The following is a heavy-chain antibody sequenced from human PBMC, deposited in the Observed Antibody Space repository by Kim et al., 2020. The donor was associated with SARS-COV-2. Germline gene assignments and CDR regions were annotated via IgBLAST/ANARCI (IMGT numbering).Heavy chain of an antibody. CDR3: ASGVLGELSPQQAAYFQH. J-gene: IGHJ1*01. Sequence: SVKVSCKASGGTFSSYAISWVRQAPGQGLEWMGGIIPIFGTANYAQKFQGRVTITADESTSTAYMELSSLRSEDTAVYYCASGVLGELSPQQAAYFQHWGQGTLVTVSS. CDR2: IIPIFGTA. CDR1: GGTFSSYA. D-gene: IGHD3-16*02. V-gene: IGHV1-69*13.